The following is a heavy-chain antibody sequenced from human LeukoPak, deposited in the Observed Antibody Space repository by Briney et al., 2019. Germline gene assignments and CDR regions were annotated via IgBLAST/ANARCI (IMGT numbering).Heavy chain of an antibody. D-gene: IGHD6-19*01. J-gene: IGHJ5*02. CDR3: AKDLSRAVAADWFDP. Sequence: GGSLRLSCAASAFTFSNYDMSWARQAPGKGLEWVFSISDSGGNTYHADSVEGRFTISRDNSKNTLYLQMTSLRAADTAVYYCAKDLSRAVAADWFDPWDQGSLVTVSS. V-gene: IGHV3-23*01. CDR1: AFTFSNYD. CDR2: ISDSGGNT.